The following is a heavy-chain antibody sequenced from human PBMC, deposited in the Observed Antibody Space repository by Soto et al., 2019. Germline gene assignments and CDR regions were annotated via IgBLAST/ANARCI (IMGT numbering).Heavy chain of an antibody. V-gene: IGHV3-11*01. Sequence: QVHLVESGGGLVKPGGSLRLSCAASGFIFSDHYMSWIRQAPGKGLEWISYINGRSDFIYYSESAKGRFTISRDNAKNSLHLQMDSLRADDTAVYYCARVSYYDSRGYSRRLTNATFDHWGQGMLVTVSS. CDR2: INGRSDFI. J-gene: IGHJ4*02. D-gene: IGHD3-22*01. CDR1: GFIFSDHY. CDR3: ARVSYYDSRGYSRRLTNATFDH.